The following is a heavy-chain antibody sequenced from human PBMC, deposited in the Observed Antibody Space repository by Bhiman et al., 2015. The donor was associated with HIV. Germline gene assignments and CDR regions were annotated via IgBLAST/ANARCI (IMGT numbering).Heavy chain of an antibody. CDR2: ISSSSSTI. V-gene: IGHV3-48*01. CDR3: ARDGDYRIAVAGTFDY. D-gene: IGHD6-19*01. CDR1: GFTFSSYS. J-gene: IGHJ4*02. Sequence: EVQLVESGGGLVQPGGSLRLSCAASGFTFSSYSMNWVRQAPGKGLEWVSYISSSSSTIYYADSVKGRFTISRDNAKNSLYLQMNSLRAEDTAVYYCARDGDYRIAVAGTFDYWGQGTLVTVSS.